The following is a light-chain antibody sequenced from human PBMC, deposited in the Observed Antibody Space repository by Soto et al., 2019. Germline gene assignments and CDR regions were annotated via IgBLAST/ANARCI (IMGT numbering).Light chain of an antibody. CDR2: GAS. Sequence: EIVMTQSPATLSVSPGERATLSCRASQSVSSNLAWYKHKPGQAPSLLIYGASTRATGIPARFSGSGSGTEFTLTIRRLEPEDFAVDYCQQYGFSPAFGGGTKVDIK. CDR3: QQYGFSPA. V-gene: IGKV3-15*01. CDR1: QSVSSN. J-gene: IGKJ4*01.